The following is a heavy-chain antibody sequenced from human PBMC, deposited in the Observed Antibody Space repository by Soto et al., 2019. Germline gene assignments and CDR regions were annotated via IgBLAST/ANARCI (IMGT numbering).Heavy chain of an antibody. V-gene: IGHV1-18*01. CDR2: ISTYNGNT. CDR3: ARGPTDYYDNSANYFLDY. CDR1: GYTFITYG. J-gene: IGHJ4*02. Sequence: QVQLVQSGAEVKKPGASVKVSCKASGYTFITYGVSWVRQAPGQGLDWLGWISTYNGNTRYAESLQGRVTMTTDTTTNTAYMELRNLRSDDTAVYSCARGPTDYYDNSANYFLDYWGQGTLVTVSS. D-gene: IGHD3-22*01.